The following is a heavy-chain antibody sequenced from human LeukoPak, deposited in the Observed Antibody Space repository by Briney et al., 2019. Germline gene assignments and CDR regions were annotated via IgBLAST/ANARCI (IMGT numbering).Heavy chain of an antibody. V-gene: IGHV4-30-4*02. J-gene: IGHJ6*02. D-gene: IGHD4-11*01. CDR1: GGSISSGDYY. Sequence: PSETLSLTCTVSGGSISSGDYYWSWIRQPPGKGLEWIGYIYYSGSTYYNPSLKSRVTMSVDTSRNQFSLKLSSVTAADTAVYYCARAQVDYNNGPGSQGYYSYGMDVWGQGTTVTVSS. CDR3: ARAQVDYNNGPGSQGYYSYGMDV. CDR2: IYYSGST.